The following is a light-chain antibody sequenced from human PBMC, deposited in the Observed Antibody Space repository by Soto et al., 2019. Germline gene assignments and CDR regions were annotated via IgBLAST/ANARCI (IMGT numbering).Light chain of an antibody. J-gene: IGKJ4*01. Sequence: EIVLTQSPDTLSLSPGKRATLSCRASQSVDSNYLAWYQQKPGQAPRVLIYDASIRATGIPDRFSGSGSGTDFTLTISRLEPEDSAVYYCQQYDSSPLTFGGGTNVQIK. CDR2: DAS. V-gene: IGKV3-20*01. CDR3: QQYDSSPLT. CDR1: QSVDSNY.